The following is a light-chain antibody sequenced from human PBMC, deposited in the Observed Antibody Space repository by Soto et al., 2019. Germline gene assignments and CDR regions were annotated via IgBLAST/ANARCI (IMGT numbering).Light chain of an antibody. CDR3: QQYNSYSWT. CDR1: QTITRW. V-gene: IGKV1-5*01. Sequence: DIQMTQSPSTLSASVGDRVTITCRASQTITRWMDWYQQKPGQAPKLLIYDASTLESGVPSRLRGSRYGTEFTLTISSLKPDDFATYYCQQYNSYSWTFGQGTKVDI. J-gene: IGKJ1*01. CDR2: DAS.